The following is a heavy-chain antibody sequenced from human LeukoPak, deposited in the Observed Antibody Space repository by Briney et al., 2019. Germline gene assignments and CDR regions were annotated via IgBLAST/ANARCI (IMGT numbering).Heavy chain of an antibody. Sequence: GESLKISCKGSGYSFTSYWIGWVRQMPGKGLEWMGIIYPGDSDTRYSPSFQGQATISADKSISTAYLQWSSLKASDTAMYYCARRLGYYYGSGNLFNWFDPWGQGTLVTVSS. D-gene: IGHD3-10*01. J-gene: IGHJ5*02. V-gene: IGHV5-51*01. CDR1: GYSFTSYW. CDR2: IYPGDSDT. CDR3: ARRLGYYYGSGNLFNWFDP.